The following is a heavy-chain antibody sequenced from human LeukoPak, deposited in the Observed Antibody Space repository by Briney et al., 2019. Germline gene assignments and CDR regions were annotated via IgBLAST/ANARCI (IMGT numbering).Heavy chain of an antibody. D-gene: IGHD2-21*02. CDR3: ARDDTAYGDNWFAR. CDR1: GGTVTSSA. V-gene: IGHV1-69*13. J-gene: IGHJ5*01. Sequence: SVKVSCTASGGTVTSSAISWVRQAPGQGPEWRGGIIPIFATANYAQKIPRRVTITADESTSTAYTELSSRRAEDTAAYYWARDDTAYGDNWFARGSEGSLATAYS. CDR2: IIPIFATA.